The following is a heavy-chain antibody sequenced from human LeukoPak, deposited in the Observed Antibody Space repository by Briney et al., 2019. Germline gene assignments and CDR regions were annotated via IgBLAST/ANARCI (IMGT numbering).Heavy chain of an antibody. CDR2: ISYDGSNK. Sequence: GGSLRLSCAASGFTFSNYDMHWVRQAPGKGLEWVAVISYDGSNKYYADSVKGRFTISRDNSKNTLYLQMNSLRAEDTAVYYCAKDRCGGDCYSFDYWGQGTLVTVS. CDR1: GFTFSNYD. V-gene: IGHV3-30*18. D-gene: IGHD2-21*02. J-gene: IGHJ4*02. CDR3: AKDRCGGDCYSFDY.